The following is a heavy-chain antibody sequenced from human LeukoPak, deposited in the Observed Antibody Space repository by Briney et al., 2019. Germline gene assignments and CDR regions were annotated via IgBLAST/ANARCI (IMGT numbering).Heavy chain of an antibody. CDR2: IFYSGHT. V-gene: IGHV4-59*11. D-gene: IGHD2-15*01. CDR3: ARDTDRRSSPGSWFDP. Sequence: SETLSLTCTVSGGSITSHSWSWIRQPPGKGLEWIGYIFYSGHTNYNPSLRSRVTISVDTSKTQFSLRLSSLTAADTAVYFCARDTDRRSSPGSWFDPWGQGTLVTVSS. J-gene: IGHJ5*02. CDR1: GGSITSHS.